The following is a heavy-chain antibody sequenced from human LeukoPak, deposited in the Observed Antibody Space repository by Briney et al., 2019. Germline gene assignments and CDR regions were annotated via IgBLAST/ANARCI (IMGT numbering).Heavy chain of an antibody. CDR3: ARVSVAAGTDFDY. CDR1: GFTFSSYW. Sequence: PGGSLRLSCAASGFTFSSYWMSWVRQAPGKGLEWVANIKQDGSEKYYVDSVKGRFTISRDNARNSLYLQMNSLRAEDTAVYYCARVSVAAGTDFDYWGQGTLVTVSS. V-gene: IGHV3-7*01. J-gene: IGHJ4*02. D-gene: IGHD6-19*01. CDR2: IKQDGSEK.